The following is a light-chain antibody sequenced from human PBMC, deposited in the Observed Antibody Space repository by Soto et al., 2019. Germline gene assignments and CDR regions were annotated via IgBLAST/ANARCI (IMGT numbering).Light chain of an antibody. Sequence: QSVRNQPASVSGSPGQAITISCTGNSSDVGGYNYVSWYQQHPGKAPKLMIYDVSNRPSGVSNRFSGSKSGNTASLSISGLQAEDEADYYCSSYTSSSTRVFGTGTKVTVL. J-gene: IGLJ1*01. CDR1: SSDVGGYNY. CDR2: DVS. V-gene: IGLV2-14*01. CDR3: SSYTSSSTRV.